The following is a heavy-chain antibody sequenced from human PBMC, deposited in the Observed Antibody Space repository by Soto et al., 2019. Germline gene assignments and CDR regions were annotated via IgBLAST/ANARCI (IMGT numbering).Heavy chain of an antibody. D-gene: IGHD5-12*01. CDR2: ISSSGSNI. Sequence: GSLRLSFAASGLTLSRYEMNWVRQAPGKGLEWVSYISSSGSNIYYADSVKGRFTISRDNAKNSLYLQMNSLRAEDTAVYYWARGREYRSDAFDIWGQGTMVTVSS. CDR3: ARGREYRSDAFDI. V-gene: IGHV3-48*03. CDR1: GLTLSRYE. J-gene: IGHJ3*02.